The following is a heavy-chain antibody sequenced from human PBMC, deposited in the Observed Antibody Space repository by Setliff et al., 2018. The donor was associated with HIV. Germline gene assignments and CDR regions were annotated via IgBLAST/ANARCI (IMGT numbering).Heavy chain of an antibody. CDR3: ASYYGADEPSYYFDF. CDR1: GGSISSGDYY. Sequence: SETLSLTCTVSGGSISSGDYYWTWVRQPPGKGLECIGETYHTGSTYYNPSLQSRVTMAVDTSKNQFSLKLSSETAADTAVYYCASYYGADEPSYYFDFWGQGTQVTVSS. D-gene: IGHD3-22*01. J-gene: IGHJ4*02. CDR2: TYHTGST. V-gene: IGHV4-30-4*01.